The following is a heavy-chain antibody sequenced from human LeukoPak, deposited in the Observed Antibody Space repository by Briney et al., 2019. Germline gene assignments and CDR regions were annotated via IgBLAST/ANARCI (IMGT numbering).Heavy chain of an antibody. V-gene: IGHV4-39*07. CDR1: GGSISSSSYY. CDR3: ARVGWELLGPFDH. J-gene: IGHJ4*02. Sequence: SETLSLTCTVSGGSISSSSYYWGWIRQPPGKGLEWIGEINHSGSTNYNPSLKSRVTISVDTSKNQFSLKLRSVIAADTAVYYCARVGWELLGPFDHWGQGTLVTVSS. D-gene: IGHD1-26*01. CDR2: INHSGST.